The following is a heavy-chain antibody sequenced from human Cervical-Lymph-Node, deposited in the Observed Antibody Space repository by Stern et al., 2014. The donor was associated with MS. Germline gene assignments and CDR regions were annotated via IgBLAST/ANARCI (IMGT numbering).Heavy chain of an antibody. CDR1: DGSISSDY. CDR3: ARATDL. Sequence: QLQLQESGPGLVKPSETLSLTCTVSDGSISSDYWSWIRQPPGKGLEWIGHIYYSGSINYSPSLKSRVTISLDTSKNQFSLKVTSVTAADTAVYYCARATDLWGQGTLVTVSS. J-gene: IGHJ5*02. CDR2: IYYSGSI. V-gene: IGHV4-59*01.